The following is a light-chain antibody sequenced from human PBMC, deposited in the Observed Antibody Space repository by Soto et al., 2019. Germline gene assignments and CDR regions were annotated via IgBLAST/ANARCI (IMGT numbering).Light chain of an antibody. V-gene: IGLV2-14*01. J-gene: IGLJ2*01. CDR2: DVS. CDR3: SSYTSSSPRVV. Sequence: QSALTQPASVSGSPGQSITISCTGTSSDVGGYNYVSCYQQHPGKAPKLMIYDVSNRPSGVSNRFSGSKSGNTASLTISGGQAEDEADYYCSSYTSSSPRVVFGGGTKLTVL. CDR1: SSDVGGYNY.